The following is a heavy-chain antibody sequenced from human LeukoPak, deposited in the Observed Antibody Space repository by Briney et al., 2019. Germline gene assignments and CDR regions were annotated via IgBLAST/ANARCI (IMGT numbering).Heavy chain of an antibody. J-gene: IGHJ4*02. CDR3: ATHPTLRYFDWLLSNFDY. V-gene: IGHV3-30*03. CDR2: ISYDGSNK. Sequence: GRSLRLSCAASGFTFSSYGMHWVRQAPGKGLEWVAVISYDGSNKYYADSVKGRFTISRDNSKNTLYLQMNSLRAEDTGVYYCATHPTLRYFDWLLSNFDYWGQGTLVTVSS. D-gene: IGHD3-9*01. CDR1: GFTFSSYG.